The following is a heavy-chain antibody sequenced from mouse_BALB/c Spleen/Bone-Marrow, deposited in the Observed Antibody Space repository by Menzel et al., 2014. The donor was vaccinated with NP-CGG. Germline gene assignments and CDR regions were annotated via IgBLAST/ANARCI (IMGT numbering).Heavy chain of an antibody. D-gene: IGHD2-2*01. Sequence: VQVVESGAELVRPGSSVKISCKASGYAFSSYWMSWVKQRPGQGLEWIGQIYPGDGDTNYNGKFKGKATPTADKSSSTAYMQLSSLTSEDSAVYFCARWLPAMDYWGQGTSVTVSS. CDR3: ARWLPAMDY. CDR2: IYPGDGDT. J-gene: IGHJ4*01. CDR1: GYAFSSYW. V-gene: IGHV1-80*01.